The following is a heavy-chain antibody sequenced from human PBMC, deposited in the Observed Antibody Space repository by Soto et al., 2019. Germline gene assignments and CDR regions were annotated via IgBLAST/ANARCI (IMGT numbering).Heavy chain of an antibody. CDR3: AGPFANYASGKWFDP. CDR1: GGSISSSSYY. D-gene: IGHD3-10*01. V-gene: IGHV4-39*01. Sequence: SETLSLTCTVSGGSISSSSYYWGWIRQPPGKGLEWIGSVYYSGNTYYNSSLKSRVTISGDTSKNQFSLKLRSVTAADTAVSYFAGPFANYASGKWFDPWGQGTLVTVSS. J-gene: IGHJ5*02. CDR2: VYYSGNT.